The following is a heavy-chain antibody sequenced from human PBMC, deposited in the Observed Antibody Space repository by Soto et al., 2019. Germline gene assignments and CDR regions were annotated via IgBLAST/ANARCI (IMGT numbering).Heavy chain of an antibody. CDR3: AREGYYDSSGAYDY. D-gene: IGHD3-22*01. Sequence: ASVKVSCKASGYTFTSYAMHWGRQAPGQRLEWMGWINAGNGNTKYSQKFQGRVTITRDTSASPAYMELSSLRSEDTAVYYCAREGYYDSSGAYDYWGQGTLVTVSS. CDR1: GYTFTSYA. CDR2: INAGNGNT. V-gene: IGHV1-3*01. J-gene: IGHJ4*02.